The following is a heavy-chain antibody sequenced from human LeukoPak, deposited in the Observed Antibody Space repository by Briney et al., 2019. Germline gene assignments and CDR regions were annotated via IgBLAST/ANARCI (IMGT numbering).Heavy chain of an antibody. CDR3: ARDNFFGFSYSWHFAY. J-gene: IGHJ4*02. D-gene: IGHD5-18*01. V-gene: IGHV1-2*02. CDR2: INPNSGDT. CDR1: RYTFTGYF. Sequence: ASMKVSCKTSRYTFTGYFLHWVRQAPGQGLEWMGWINPNSGDTNYALKFQDRVTMTRDTSISTAYMELSRLRSDDTAVYYCARDNFFGFSYSWHFAYWGLGTLVTVSS.